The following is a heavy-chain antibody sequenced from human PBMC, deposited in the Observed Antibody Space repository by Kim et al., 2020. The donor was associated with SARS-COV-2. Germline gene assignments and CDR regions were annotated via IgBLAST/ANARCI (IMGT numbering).Heavy chain of an antibody. CDR1: GFTFSSYA. J-gene: IGHJ6*03. V-gene: IGHV3-23*01. CDR2: ISGSGGST. Sequence: GGSLRLSCAASGFTFSSYAMSWVRQAPGKGLEWVAAISGSGGSTYYADSVKGRFTISRDNSKNTLYLQMNSLRAEDTAVYYCAKDRETYYDFWSGYSYYYYYMDVWGKGTTVTVSS. D-gene: IGHD3-3*01. CDR3: AKDRETYYDFWSGYSYYYYYMDV.